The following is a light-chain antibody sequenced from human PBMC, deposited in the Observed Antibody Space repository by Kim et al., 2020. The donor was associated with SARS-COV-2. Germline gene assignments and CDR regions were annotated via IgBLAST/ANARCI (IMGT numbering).Light chain of an antibody. CDR2: DAS. CDR3: QQRYSWPRT. J-gene: IGKJ1*01. Sequence: SLSPGERATLSCRAGQSVSTFLAWYQQRLGQAPRLLIYDASNRAAGVPARFSASGSGTDFTLTISSLEPDDFAIYYCQQRYSWPRTFGQGTKVDI. V-gene: IGKV3-11*01. CDR1: QSVSTF.